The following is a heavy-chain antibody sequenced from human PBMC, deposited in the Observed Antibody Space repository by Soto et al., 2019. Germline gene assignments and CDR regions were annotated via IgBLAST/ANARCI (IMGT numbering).Heavy chain of an antibody. Sequence: SETLSLTCTVSGGSISSYYCSRIRQAAGKGLEWIGRIHTSGSPNYNPSLKSRVTMSADTSKNQFSLKLTSVTAADTAVYYCATGGTYFDYWGQGTLVTVSS. CDR2: IHTSGSP. CDR1: GGSISSYY. V-gene: IGHV4-4*07. CDR3: ATGGTYFDY. J-gene: IGHJ4*02.